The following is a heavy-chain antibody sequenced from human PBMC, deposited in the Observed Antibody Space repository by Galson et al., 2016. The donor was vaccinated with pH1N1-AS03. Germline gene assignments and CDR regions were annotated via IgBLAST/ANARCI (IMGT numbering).Heavy chain of an antibody. J-gene: IGHJ3*01. Sequence: SLRLSCAASGLTFSDFAMSWVRQAPGKGLQWVSAIGGSDDKTYYEDSVKGRFTIYRDNSKNMLYLQMNILRAEETAMYYCAKDFLGWASDVWGQGTMVTVSS. CDR1: GLTFSDFA. CDR3: AKDFLGWASDV. CDR2: IGGSDDKT. V-gene: IGHV3-23*01. D-gene: IGHD1-26*01.